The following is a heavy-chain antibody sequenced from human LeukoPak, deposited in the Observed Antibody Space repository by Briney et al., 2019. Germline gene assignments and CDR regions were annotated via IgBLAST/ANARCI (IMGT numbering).Heavy chain of an antibody. V-gene: IGHV5-51*01. D-gene: IGHD6-13*01. CDR3: ARHAKAYGSSCDY. Sequence: GESLKISCKGSGYSFPAYWIGWVRQMPGKGLEWMGIIFPGDSDTRYSPSFQGHVTISADKSFSTAYLQWTSLKASDTAMYYCARHAKAYGSSCDYWGQGTLVTVSS. J-gene: IGHJ4*02. CDR2: IFPGDSDT. CDR1: GYSFPAYW.